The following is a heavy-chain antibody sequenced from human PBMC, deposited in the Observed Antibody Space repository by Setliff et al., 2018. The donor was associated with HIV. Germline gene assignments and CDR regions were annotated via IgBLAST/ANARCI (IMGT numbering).Heavy chain of an antibody. CDR2: IYYIGIT. V-gene: IGHV4-39*01. Sequence: SETLSLTCTVSGDSISRSSYYWGWIRQPPGKGLEWIGNIYYIGITNYNPSLKSRVTISVDTSKKQFSLKLSSVIAADTAVYYCARHHNTMVRGVAYFQHWGQGTLVTVSS. CDR3: ARHHNTMVRGVAYFQH. J-gene: IGHJ1*01. CDR1: GDSISRSSYY. D-gene: IGHD3-10*01.